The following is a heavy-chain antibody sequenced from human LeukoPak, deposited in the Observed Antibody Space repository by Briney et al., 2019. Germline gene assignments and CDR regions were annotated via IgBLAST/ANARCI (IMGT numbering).Heavy chain of an antibody. Sequence: GGSLRLSCAASGFTFSSYAMNWVRQAPGKGLEWVSSISSSSSYIYYADSVKGRFTISRDNAKNSLYLQMNSLRAEDTAVYYCAREGSTIFGVVSPFDYWGQETLVTVSS. D-gene: IGHD3-3*01. V-gene: IGHV3-21*01. J-gene: IGHJ4*02. CDR1: GFTFSSYA. CDR3: AREGSTIFGVVSPFDY. CDR2: ISSSSSYI.